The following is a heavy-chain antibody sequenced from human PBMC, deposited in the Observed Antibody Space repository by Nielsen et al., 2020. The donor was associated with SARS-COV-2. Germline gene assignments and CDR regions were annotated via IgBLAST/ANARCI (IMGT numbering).Heavy chain of an antibody. CDR1: GYTFTSYG. V-gene: IGHV1-18*01. CDR2: ISAYNGNT. D-gene: IGHD6-19*01. CDR3: ARGVAVAGTSGDFDY. J-gene: IGHJ4*02. Sequence: ASVKVSCKASGYTFTSYGISWVRQAPGQGLEWMGWISAYNGNTNYAQKLQGRVTTTTDTSTSTAYMELRSLRSDDTAVYYCARGVAVAGTSGDFDYWGQGTLVTVSS.